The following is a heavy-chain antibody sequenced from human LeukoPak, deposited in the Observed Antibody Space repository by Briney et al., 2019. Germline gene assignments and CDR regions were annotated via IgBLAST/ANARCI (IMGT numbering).Heavy chain of an antibody. D-gene: IGHD6-19*01. CDR2: ISSSSSYI. CDR3: ARDAVAAKYNWFDP. Sequence: PGGSLRLSCAASGFTFSSYSMNWVRQAPGKGLEWVSSISSSSSYIYYADSVKGRFTISRDNAKNSLYLQMNSLGAEDTAVYYCARDAVAAKYNWFDPWGQGTLVTVSS. CDR1: GFTFSSYS. V-gene: IGHV3-21*01. J-gene: IGHJ5*02.